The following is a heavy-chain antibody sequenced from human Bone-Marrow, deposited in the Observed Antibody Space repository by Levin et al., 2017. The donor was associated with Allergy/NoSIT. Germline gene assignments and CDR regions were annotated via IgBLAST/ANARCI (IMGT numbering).Heavy chain of an antibody. Sequence: GESLKISCAASEFLFSSYAMSWVRQAPGQGLEWVSAIDGNGDNAYYADSVKGRFTISRDNSKNILFLQLDNLRADDTAVYYCAKDTTFFGVALDYWGQGTLVAVSS. CDR1: EFLFSSYA. J-gene: IGHJ4*02. D-gene: IGHD3-3*01. V-gene: IGHV3-23*01. CDR2: IDGNGDNA. CDR3: AKDTTFFGVALDY.